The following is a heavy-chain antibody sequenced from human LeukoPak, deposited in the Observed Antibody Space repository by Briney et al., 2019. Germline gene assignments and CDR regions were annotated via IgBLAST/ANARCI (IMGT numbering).Heavy chain of an antibody. Sequence: ASVKVSCKASGYTFTSYGISWVRQGPGQGLEWMGWISAYNGNTNYAQKLQGRVTMTTDTSTSTAYMELRSLRSDDTAVYYCARDVYDSSGYYPGYWGQGTLVTVSS. CDR2: ISAYNGNT. D-gene: IGHD3-22*01. J-gene: IGHJ4*02. V-gene: IGHV1-18*01. CDR3: ARDVYDSSGYYPGY. CDR1: GYTFTSYG.